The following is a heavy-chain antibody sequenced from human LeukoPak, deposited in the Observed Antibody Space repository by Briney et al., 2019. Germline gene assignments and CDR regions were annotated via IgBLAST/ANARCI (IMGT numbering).Heavy chain of an antibody. Sequence: PGGSLRLSCAASGVTFSRHIMHWVRQAPGKGLEWVSAISGSGGSTYYADSVKGRFTISRDNSKNTLYLQMNSLRAEDTALYYCAKGLYDYVWGSYLDYWGQGTLVTVSS. D-gene: IGHD3-16*02. CDR2: ISGSGGST. CDR1: GVTFSRHI. V-gene: IGHV3-23*01. CDR3: AKGLYDYVWGSYLDY. J-gene: IGHJ4*02.